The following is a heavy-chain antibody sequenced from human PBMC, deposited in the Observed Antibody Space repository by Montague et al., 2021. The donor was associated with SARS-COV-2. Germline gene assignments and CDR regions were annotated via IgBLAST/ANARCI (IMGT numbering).Heavy chain of an antibody. D-gene: IGHD6-19*01. J-gene: IGHJ6*02. CDR2: VCHSGST. V-gene: IGHV4-34*01. CDR1: GGSFSGYY. CDR3: ARCSIGWEMLDV. Sequence: SETLSLTCSVYGGSFSGYYWSWIRQFPGKGLEWIGEVCHSGSTNYNPSLKSRVTISIDSSKKHFSLQLRSVTAADTAVYYCARCSIGWEMLDVWGQGSTVTVSS.